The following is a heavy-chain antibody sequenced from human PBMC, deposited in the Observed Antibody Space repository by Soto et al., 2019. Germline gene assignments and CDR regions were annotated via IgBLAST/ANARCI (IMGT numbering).Heavy chain of an antibody. CDR3: ARRGFDSSGYYYSFDY. D-gene: IGHD3-22*01. CDR2: IYYSGST. Sequence: PSETLSLTCTVSGGSISISSYYWGCIRQPPGKGLEWIGSIYYSGSTYYNPSLKSRVTISVDTSKNQFSLKLSSVTAADTAVYYCARRGFDSSGYYYSFDYWGQGTLVTVSS. J-gene: IGHJ4*02. V-gene: IGHV4-39*01. CDR1: GGSISISSYY.